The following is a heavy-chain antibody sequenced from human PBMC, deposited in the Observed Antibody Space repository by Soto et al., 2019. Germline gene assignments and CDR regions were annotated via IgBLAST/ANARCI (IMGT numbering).Heavy chain of an antibody. CDR1: GGSISSGDYY. J-gene: IGHJ6*02. V-gene: IGHV4-30-4*01. Sequence: SETLSLTCTVSGGSISSGDYYWSWIRQPPGKGLEWIGYIYYSRSTYYNPSLKSRVTISVDTSKNQFSLKLSSVTAAVTAVYYCARVRGDGSHYYYYGMGVWGQGTTVTVSS. D-gene: IGHD5-12*01. CDR3: ARVRGDGSHYYYYGMGV. CDR2: IYYSRST.